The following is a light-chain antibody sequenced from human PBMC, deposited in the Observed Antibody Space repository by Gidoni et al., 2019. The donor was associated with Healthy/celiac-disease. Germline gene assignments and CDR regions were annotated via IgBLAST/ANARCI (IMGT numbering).Light chain of an antibody. CDR3: QQSYSTPQT. CDR2: AAS. J-gene: IGKJ1*01. V-gene: IGKV1-39*01. Sequence: DIQMTQSPSSLSASVGDRVTITCRTSQSISIYLNWYQQKPGKAPKLLIYAASSLQSGVPARFSGSGSGTDFTLTISSLQPEDFATYYCQQSYSTPQTFGQGTQVEIK. CDR1: QSISIY.